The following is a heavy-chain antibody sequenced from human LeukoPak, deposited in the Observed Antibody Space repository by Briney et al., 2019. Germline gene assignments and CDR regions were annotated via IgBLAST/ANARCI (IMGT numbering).Heavy chain of an antibody. V-gene: IGHV4-59*01. Sequence: SETLSLTCTVSGDSMTGYFWSWIRQPPGKGLEWIGYIHHSGGTNYNPSLKSRVTISVDTSKNQFSLKLSSVTAADTAVYYCARSRDAIPLVAFDIWGQGTMVTVSS. CDR2: IHHSGGT. D-gene: IGHD2-8*01. CDR3: ARSRDAIPLVAFDI. CDR1: GDSMTGYF. J-gene: IGHJ3*02.